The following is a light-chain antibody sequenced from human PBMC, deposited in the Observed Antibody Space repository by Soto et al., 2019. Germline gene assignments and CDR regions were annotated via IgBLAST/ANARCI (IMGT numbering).Light chain of an antibody. CDR2: DAS. CDR3: QQYYSYPPT. V-gene: IGKV3D-15*01. J-gene: IGKJ5*01. Sequence: EVVMTQFPATLSVSPGERVTLSCRASQSVTTNLAWYQQKPGQAPRLLIFDASARAVDIPSRFSGSGSGTDFTLTISCLQSEDFATYYCQQYYSYPPTFGQGTRRRL. CDR1: QSVTTN.